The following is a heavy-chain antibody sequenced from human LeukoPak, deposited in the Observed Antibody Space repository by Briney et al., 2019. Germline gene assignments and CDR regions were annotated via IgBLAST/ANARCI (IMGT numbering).Heavy chain of an antibody. CDR1: GFTVSSYY. D-gene: IGHD3-16*01. CDR3: ATDWGSVNQYLRALDL. V-gene: IGHV3-66*01. CDR2: MYSGGST. Sequence: PGGSLRLSCAASGFTVSSYYMTWVRQAPGKGLEWVSVMYSGGSTYYADSVKGRVAVSRDNSQNTVFLQMNSVRVEDTAVYYCATDWGSVNQYLRALDLWGQGTMVVVSS. J-gene: IGHJ3*01.